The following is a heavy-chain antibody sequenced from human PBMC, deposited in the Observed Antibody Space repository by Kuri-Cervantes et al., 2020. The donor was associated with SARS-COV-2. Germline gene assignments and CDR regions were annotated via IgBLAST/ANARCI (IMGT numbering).Heavy chain of an antibody. D-gene: IGHD1-7*01. CDR1: GFTFSDFY. CDR2: ISGRGYNI. J-gene: IGHJ4*02. V-gene: IGHV3-11*04. Sequence: GESLKISCAVSGFTFSDFYMSWIRQAPGKGMEWIAYISGRGYNIFYSDSVMGRFTISRDNAENSLYLQMNSLRADDTAVYFCARDRDNWNYPDYWGQGTLVTVSS. CDR3: ARDRDNWNYPDY.